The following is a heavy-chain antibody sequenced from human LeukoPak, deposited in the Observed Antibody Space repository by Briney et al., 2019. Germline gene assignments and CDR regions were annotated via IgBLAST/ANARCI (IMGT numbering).Heavy chain of an antibody. D-gene: IGHD3-10*01. CDR3: AREAYYGSGLYGLHDAFDI. Sequence: SETLSLTCAIYSESFSGYFWSWIRQPPGKGLEWIGEINYSGSTNYNPSLKSRVTISVDTSKNQFSLKLSSVTAADTAVYYCAREAYYGSGLYGLHDAFDIWGQGTMVTVSS. V-gene: IGHV4-34*01. J-gene: IGHJ3*02. CDR1: SESFSGYF. CDR2: INYSGST.